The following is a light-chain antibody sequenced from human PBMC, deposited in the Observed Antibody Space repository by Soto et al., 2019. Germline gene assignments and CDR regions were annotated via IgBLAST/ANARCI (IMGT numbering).Light chain of an antibody. CDR3: QQYNSYART. V-gene: IGKV1-5*03. J-gene: IGKJ1*01. Sequence: DIQMTQSPSTLSASVGDRVTITCRASQSISSWWAWYQQKPGKAPKLLIYKASSLESGVPSRFSGSGSGTEFTLTISSLQPDDFATYYCQQYNSYARTFGQGTKVEIQ. CDR2: KAS. CDR1: QSISSW.